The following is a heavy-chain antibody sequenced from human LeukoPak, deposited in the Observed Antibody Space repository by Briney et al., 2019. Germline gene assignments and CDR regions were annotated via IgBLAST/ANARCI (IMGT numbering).Heavy chain of an antibody. CDR3: ARRAYSSSSCPNCCDI. D-gene: IGHD6-13*01. CDR2: MNPNSGNT. Sequence: SETVSRKGCAYTFPSYEINWVRQATGQGLEWMGWMNPNSGNTGYAQKFQGRVTMTRNTSISTAYMELSSLRSEDTAVYYRARRAYSSSSCPNCCDIWGQGTMVTVSS. J-gene: IGHJ3*02. V-gene: IGHV1-8*01. CDR1: AYTFPSYE.